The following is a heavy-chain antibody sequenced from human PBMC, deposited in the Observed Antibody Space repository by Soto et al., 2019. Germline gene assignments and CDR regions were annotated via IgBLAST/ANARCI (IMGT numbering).Heavy chain of an antibody. CDR1: GYSFTSYW. Sequence: PGESLKISWKGSGYSFTSYWIGWVRQMPGKGLEWRGIIYPGDSDTRYSPSFQGQVTISADKSISTAYLQWSTLKASDTAMSYCARLVSAAAGPDYWGQGTLVTVSS. CDR3: ARLVSAAAGPDY. J-gene: IGHJ4*02. D-gene: IGHD6-13*01. CDR2: IYPGDSDT. V-gene: IGHV5-51*01.